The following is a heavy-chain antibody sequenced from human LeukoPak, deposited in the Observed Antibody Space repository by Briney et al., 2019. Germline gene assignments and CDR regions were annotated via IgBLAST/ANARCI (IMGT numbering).Heavy chain of an antibody. D-gene: IGHD2-2*01. CDR2: INQDGSEK. CDR1: GFTFSSYC. J-gene: IGHJ6*03. V-gene: IGHV3-7*01. Sequence: PGGSLRLSCATAGFTFSSYCLSWVRPAPGKGLDWVANINQDGSEKYYVDSLKGRFTISRDNCNNTVYLQMNNLRPEDTAVFYCARGQGYESYYYMDVWGNGTTVIVSS. CDR3: ARGQGYESYYYMDV.